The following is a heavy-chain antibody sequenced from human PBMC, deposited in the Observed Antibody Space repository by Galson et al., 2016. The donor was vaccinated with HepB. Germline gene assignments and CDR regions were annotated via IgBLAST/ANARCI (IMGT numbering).Heavy chain of an antibody. V-gene: IGHV6-1*01. J-gene: IGHJ4*02. CDR3: ARSYLLGRGFGW. CDR1: GDSVSSNSAG. CDR2: TFYRSNWQN. D-gene: IGHD7-27*01. Sequence: CAISGDSVSSNSAGWNWIRQSPSRGLEWLGRTFYRSNWQNDYAESVKSRITINPDTSKNQFTLQLNSVTPEDTAVYYCARSYLLGRGFGWWGQGTLVTVSS.